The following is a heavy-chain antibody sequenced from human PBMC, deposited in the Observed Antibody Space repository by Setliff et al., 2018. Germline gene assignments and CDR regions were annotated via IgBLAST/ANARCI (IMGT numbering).Heavy chain of an antibody. Sequence: GASVKVSCKASGYAVTGYHIHWVRQAPGQGPEWMGWINPNTGGTNYAQKFQGRVTLTTDTSTSTAYMELTSLGSDDTAVYYCSRLVRYCTRTSCQRLSGGEFWGQGTLVTVSS. J-gene: IGHJ4*02. CDR1: GYAVTGYH. CDR3: SRLVRYCTRTSCQRLSGGEF. CDR2: INPNTGGT. V-gene: IGHV1-2*02. D-gene: IGHD2-15*01.